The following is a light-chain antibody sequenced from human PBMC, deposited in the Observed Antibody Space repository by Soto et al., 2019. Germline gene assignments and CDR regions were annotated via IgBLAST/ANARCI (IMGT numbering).Light chain of an antibody. CDR3: QQYINYSWT. V-gene: IGKV1-5*03. CDR2: KAF. CDR1: RSIDDW. J-gene: IGKJ1*01. Sequence: DFPMTQSPSTLSASVGDTVTITCRASRSIDDWLAWYQQRPGKAHKLLIYKAFNLESGVPSRFSGSGFGTDLILTSSGLQPDDFAHYCVQQYINYSWTFGPATKGEI.